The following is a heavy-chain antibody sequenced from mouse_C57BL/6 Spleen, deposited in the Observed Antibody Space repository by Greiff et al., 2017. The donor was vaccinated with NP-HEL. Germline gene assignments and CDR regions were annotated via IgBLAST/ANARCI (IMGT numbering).Heavy chain of an antibody. CDR1: GFTFSDYY. CDR3: ARVRDRGAMDY. V-gene: IGHV5-16*01. CDR2: INYDGSST. D-gene: IGHD3-1*01. Sequence: EVMLVESEGGLVQPGSSMKLSCTASGFTFSDYYMAWVRQVPEKGLEWVANINYDGSSTYYLDSLKSRFIISRDNAKNILYLQMSSLKSEDTATYYCARVRDRGAMDYWGQGTSVTVSS. J-gene: IGHJ4*01.